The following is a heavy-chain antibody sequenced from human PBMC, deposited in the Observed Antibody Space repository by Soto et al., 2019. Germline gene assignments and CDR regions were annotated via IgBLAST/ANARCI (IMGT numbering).Heavy chain of an antibody. CDR2: MYYSGST. CDR1: GASISSSDYF. D-gene: IGHD2-2*01. Sequence: SETLSLTCTVSGASISSSDYFWGWIRQPPGKGLEWIGTMYYSGSTYYNVSLKSRVTMSLDTSKNQFSLKLNSMTAADTAVYYCARPSLTTYAFDLRAQRTTVTGSS. J-gene: IGHJ6*02. CDR3: ARPSLTTYAFDL. V-gene: IGHV4-39*01.